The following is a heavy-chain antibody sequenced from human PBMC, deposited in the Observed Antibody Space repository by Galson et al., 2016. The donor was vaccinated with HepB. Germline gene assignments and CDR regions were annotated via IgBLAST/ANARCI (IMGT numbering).Heavy chain of an antibody. Sequence: SETLSLTCTVSGGSISSSTHYWGWIRQPPGKGLEWIGNIYYNGNTYYNPSLKSRVTISVDTSKNQFSLKLSSVTAADTAVYYCARAPITVVTQADAFAIWGQGTMVTVSS. D-gene: IGHD4-23*01. CDR3: ARAPITVVTQADAFAI. CDR1: GGSISSSTHY. CDR2: IYYNGNT. V-gene: IGHV4-39*07. J-gene: IGHJ3*02.